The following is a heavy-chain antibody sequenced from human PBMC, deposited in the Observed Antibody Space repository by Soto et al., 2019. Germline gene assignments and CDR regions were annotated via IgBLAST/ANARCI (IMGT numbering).Heavy chain of an antibody. V-gene: IGHV4-39*01. Sequence: SETLSLPCTVYRRFVSSSRYHWGWFRQPPGKGLEWIGSIYYSGSTYYIPSLKSRVTVSVDTSKNQFSLKLSSVTAADTAVYYCASLRGRSSEWLFRNYYYFDVWGKGNTGTVAS. CDR1: RRFVSSSRYH. D-gene: IGHD3-3*01. J-gene: IGHJ6*03. CDR2: IYYSGST. CDR3: ASLRGRSSEWLFRNYYYFDV.